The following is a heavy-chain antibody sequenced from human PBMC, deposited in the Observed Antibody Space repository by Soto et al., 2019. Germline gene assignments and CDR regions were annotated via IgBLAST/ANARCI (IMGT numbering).Heavy chain of an antibody. CDR2: IIKDGSEK. J-gene: IGHJ4*02. CDR1: GFTFGTYW. Sequence: EVQLVESGGGLVQPGWSLRLSCAASGFTFGTYWMTWVRQAPGKGLEWVANIIKDGSEKSYVDSVKGRFTISRDNAKNSLYLEMNSLRVEDTAVYYCARDWGGLGYWGQGTLVTVSS. D-gene: IGHD3-10*01. CDR3: ARDWGGLGY. V-gene: IGHV3-7*03.